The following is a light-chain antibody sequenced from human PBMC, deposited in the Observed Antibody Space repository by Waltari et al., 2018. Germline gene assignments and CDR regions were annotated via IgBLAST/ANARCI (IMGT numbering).Light chain of an antibody. Sequence: DIVMTQYPDSLAVSLGERATINCKSSQSVLYNSNNKNYLAWYQQKLGQPPKLLIYWASTRESVVPDRFSGSGSGTDFTLTVSSLQAEDVAVYYCQQYYTTPFTFGPGTKVDI. CDR2: WAS. V-gene: IGKV4-1*01. CDR1: QSVLYNSNNKNY. CDR3: QQYYTTPFT. J-gene: IGKJ3*01.